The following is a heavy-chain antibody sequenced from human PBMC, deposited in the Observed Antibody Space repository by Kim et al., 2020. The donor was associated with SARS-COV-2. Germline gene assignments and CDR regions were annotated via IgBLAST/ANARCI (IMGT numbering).Heavy chain of an antibody. V-gene: IGHV1-18*01. D-gene: IGHD3-22*01. CDR1: GYRGSNYG. CDR2: ISSKSGHT. Sequence: ASVKVSCKAAGYRGSNYGLVWARQAPGQGLEWMGWISSKSGHTKYAQNVQGRVTLTTDTSTNTGYMELSSLRSDDTAVYYCAPYYDSNSYRGQWDWGQGTPVTVSS. J-gene: IGHJ4*01. CDR3: APYYDSNSYRGQWD.